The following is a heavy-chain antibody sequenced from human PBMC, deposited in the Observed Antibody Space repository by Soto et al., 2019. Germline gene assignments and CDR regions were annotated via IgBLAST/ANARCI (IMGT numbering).Heavy chain of an antibody. D-gene: IGHD1-1*01. CDR3: ETQTYSYNWPP. Sequence: QVQLQESGPGLVKPSGTLSLTCGVSSGSISSSNWWSWVRQPPGRGLELIGEISHGGTTNYNPSLESRVTMSLDKSKNQFSLQLSSVTAADTAVYYCETQTYSYNWPPWGQGTLVTVSS. CDR1: SGSISSSNW. V-gene: IGHV4-4*02. J-gene: IGHJ5*02. CDR2: ISHGGTT.